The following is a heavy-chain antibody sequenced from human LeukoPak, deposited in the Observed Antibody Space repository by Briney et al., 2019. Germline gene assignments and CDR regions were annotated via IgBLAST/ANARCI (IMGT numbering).Heavy chain of an antibody. CDR3: AKDMGYSSSWYLSPFDY. Sequence: GGSLRLSCAASGFTFDDYAMHWVRQAPGEGLEWVSGISWNSGSIGYADSVKGRFTISRDNAKNSLYLQMNSLRAEDTALYYCAKDMGYSSSWYLSPFDYWGQGTLVTVSS. CDR1: GFTFDDYA. J-gene: IGHJ4*02. V-gene: IGHV3-9*01. CDR2: ISWNSGSI. D-gene: IGHD6-13*01.